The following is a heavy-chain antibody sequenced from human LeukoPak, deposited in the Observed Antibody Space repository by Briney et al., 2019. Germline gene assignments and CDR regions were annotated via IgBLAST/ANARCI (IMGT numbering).Heavy chain of an antibody. CDR3: ARDWSPTLYYKYYGMDV. CDR2: IWYDGSNK. V-gene: IGHV3-33*01. CDR1: GFTFSNYG. J-gene: IGHJ6*02. Sequence: PGGSLRLSCVASGFTFSNYGMHWVRQAPGKGLEWVAVIWYDGSNKYYADSVQGQFTISRDNSKNTLFPQMNNLRAEDTAVYYCARDWSPTLYYKYYGMDVWGQGTTVTVSS.